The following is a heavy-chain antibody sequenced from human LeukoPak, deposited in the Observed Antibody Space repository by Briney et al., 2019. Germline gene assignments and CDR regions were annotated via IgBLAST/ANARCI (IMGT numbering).Heavy chain of an antibody. CDR2: TRSGGNT. V-gene: IGHV3-23*01. CDR3: SKDFTVTTVGYFHY. Sequence: GGSLRLSCAASGFTFSTYAMSRVRQAPGKGLEWVSSTRSGGNTYYADSVKGRFTISRDNSKNTLFLQLNSLRAEDTAVYFCSKDFTVTTVGYFHYWGQGTLVTVSS. CDR1: GFTFSTYA. J-gene: IGHJ1*01. D-gene: IGHD4-17*01.